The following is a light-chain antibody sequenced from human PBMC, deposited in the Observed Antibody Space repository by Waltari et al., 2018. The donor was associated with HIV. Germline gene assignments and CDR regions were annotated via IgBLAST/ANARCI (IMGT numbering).Light chain of an antibody. J-gene: IGLJ2*01. CDR3: QSTDRSGSYII. Sequence: SYELTQPPSLSVSPGQTARITCSGDALSMQYGYWYQQKPGQAPLLGIYKDRERSSGIPERFSGSSSGTTVTLTSSGAQAEDEAAYFCQSTDRSGSYIIFGGGTKLTVL. CDR1: ALSMQY. V-gene: IGLV3-25*03. CDR2: KDR.